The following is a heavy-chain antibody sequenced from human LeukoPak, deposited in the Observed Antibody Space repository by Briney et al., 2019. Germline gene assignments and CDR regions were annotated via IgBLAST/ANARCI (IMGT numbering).Heavy chain of an antibody. CDR2: IYYSGST. D-gene: IGHD5-18*01. Sequence: SETLSLTCTVSGGSISSSSYYWGWIRQPPGKGLEWIGSIYYSGSTYDNPSLKSRVTISVDTSKNQFSLKLSSVTAADTAVYYCARLGWYSYGYLDYWGQGTLVTVSS. V-gene: IGHV4-39*01. CDR3: ARLGWYSYGYLDY. CDR1: GGSISSSSYY. J-gene: IGHJ4*02.